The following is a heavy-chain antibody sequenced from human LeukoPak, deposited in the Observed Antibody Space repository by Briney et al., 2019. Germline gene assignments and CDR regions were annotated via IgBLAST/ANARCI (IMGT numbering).Heavy chain of an antibody. CDR2: INPNSGGT. CDR1: GYTFTSYY. Sequence: ASVKVSCKASGYTFTSYYMHWVRQAPGQGLEWMGWINPNSGGTNYAQKFQGRVTMTRDTSISTAYMELSRLRSDDTAVYYCARDRKYYYDSSGYYTLDAFDIWGQGTMVTVSS. J-gene: IGHJ3*02. D-gene: IGHD3-22*01. CDR3: ARDRKYYYDSSGYYTLDAFDI. V-gene: IGHV1-2*02.